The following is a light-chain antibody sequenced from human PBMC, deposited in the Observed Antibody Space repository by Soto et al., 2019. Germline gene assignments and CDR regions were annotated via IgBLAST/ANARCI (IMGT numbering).Light chain of an antibody. CDR3: QQYGSSPRT. Sequence: EIVLTQSPGTLSLSPGERATLSCRASQSVRSNHLAWYQQKPGQAPRLLIYDASSRATGIPDRFSGSGSGTDFTLTMSRLEPEDFAVYYCQQYGSSPRTFGRGTKLEI. J-gene: IGKJ2*01. CDR1: QSVRSNH. V-gene: IGKV3-20*01. CDR2: DAS.